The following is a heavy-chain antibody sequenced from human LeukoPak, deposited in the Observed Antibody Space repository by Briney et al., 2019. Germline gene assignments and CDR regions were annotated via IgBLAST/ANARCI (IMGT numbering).Heavy chain of an antibody. Sequence: SETLSLTCTVSGGSISSGSYYWSWIRQPPGKGLEWIGYIYYSGSTNYNPSLKSRVTISVDTSKNQVSLKLSSVTAADTAVYYCARKVAATPLDYWGHGTLVTVSS. V-gene: IGHV4-61*01. CDR1: GGSISSGSYY. J-gene: IGHJ4*01. D-gene: IGHD2-15*01. CDR2: IYYSGST. CDR3: ARKVAATPLDY.